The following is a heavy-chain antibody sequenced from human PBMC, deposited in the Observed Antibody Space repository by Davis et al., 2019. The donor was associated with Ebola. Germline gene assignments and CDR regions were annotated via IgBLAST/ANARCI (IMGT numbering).Heavy chain of an antibody. CDR1: GYTFTSYY. V-gene: IGHV1-46*01. CDR3: ARISGDRTRYFDL. Sequence: AASVKVSCKASGYTFTSYYMHWVRQAPGQGLEWMGIINPTGGRTNYAQKFQGRVTMTRDTSTSTVYMELSSLRSEDTAVYYCARISGDRTRYFDLWGRGTLVTVSS. D-gene: IGHD7-27*01. CDR2: INPTGGRT. J-gene: IGHJ2*01.